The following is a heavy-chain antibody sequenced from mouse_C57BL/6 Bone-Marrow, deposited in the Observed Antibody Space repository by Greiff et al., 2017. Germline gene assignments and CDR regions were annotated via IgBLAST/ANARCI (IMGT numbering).Heavy chain of an antibody. J-gene: IGHJ2*01. Sequence: VQLQQPGAERVIPRASVKLSYNASGYTFTSYWMHWVKQRPGQGLEWIGEIDPSDSYTNYNQKFKGKSTLTVDKSSSTAYMQLSSLTSEDSAVYYCARKITVVAFDYCGQVTPLLISP. V-gene: IGHV1-69*01. CDR2: IDPSDSYT. D-gene: IGHD1-1*01. CDR1: GYTFTSYW. CDR3: ARKITVVAFDY.